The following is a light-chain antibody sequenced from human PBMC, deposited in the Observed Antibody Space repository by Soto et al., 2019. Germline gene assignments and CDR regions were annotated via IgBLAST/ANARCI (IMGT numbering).Light chain of an antibody. V-gene: IGKV4-1*01. CDR2: WAS. Sequence: DIVMTQSPDSLAVSLGERATINCKSSQSVLYSSNNKNYLAWYQQKPGQPPKLLISWASTRESGVHDRFSGSGSEKDFTLAISNLQAEDVAVYYCQQYYNTPYTFGQGTKLEIK. J-gene: IGKJ2*01. CDR3: QQYYNTPYT. CDR1: QSVLYSSNNKNY.